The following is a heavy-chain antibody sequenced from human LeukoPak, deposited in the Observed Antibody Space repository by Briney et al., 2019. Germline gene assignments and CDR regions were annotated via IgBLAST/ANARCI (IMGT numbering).Heavy chain of an antibody. D-gene: IGHD1-26*01. CDR2: IYYSGST. Sequence: SETLSLTCTVSGGSISSYYWSWIRQPPGKGLEWIGYIYYSGSTYYNPSLKSRVTVSVDRSKNQFSLTLSSVTAADTAIYYCARDSPKRYSGSYFDYWGQGTLVTVSS. V-gene: IGHV4-59*12. CDR1: GGSISSYY. J-gene: IGHJ4*02. CDR3: ARDSPKRYSGSYFDY.